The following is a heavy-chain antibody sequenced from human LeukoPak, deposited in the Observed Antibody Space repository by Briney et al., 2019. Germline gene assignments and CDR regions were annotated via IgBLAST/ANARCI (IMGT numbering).Heavy chain of an antibody. CDR2: IIPILGIA. Sequence: ASVKVSCKASGGTFSSYAISWVRQAPGQGLEWMGWIIPILGIANYAQKFQGRVTITADKSTSTAYMELSSLRSEDTAVYYCARRSSTVVANWGQGTLVTVSS. J-gene: IGHJ4*02. V-gene: IGHV1-69*10. D-gene: IGHD4-23*01. CDR1: GGTFSSYA. CDR3: ARRSSTVVAN.